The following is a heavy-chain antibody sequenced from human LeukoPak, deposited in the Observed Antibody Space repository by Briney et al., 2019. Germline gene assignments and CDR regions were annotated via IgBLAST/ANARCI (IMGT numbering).Heavy chain of an antibody. Sequence: GRSLRLSCAASGFTFSSYAMSWVRQAPGKGLEWVSTISASGGSTYYADSVKGRFTISRDNSKNTLYLQMNSLRAEHTAVYYCANGLYYMDVWGKGPRSPSP. CDR3: ANGLYYMDV. CDR1: GFTFSSYA. J-gene: IGHJ6*03. V-gene: IGHV3-23*01. CDR2: ISASGGST.